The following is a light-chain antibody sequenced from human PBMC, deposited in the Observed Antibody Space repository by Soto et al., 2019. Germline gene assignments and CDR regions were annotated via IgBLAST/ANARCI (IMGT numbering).Light chain of an antibody. CDR3: SSYISTSTLAV. CDR2: EVS. J-gene: IGLJ1*01. Sequence: QSALTQPASVSGSPGQSITISCTGTSSDIGGYKYVSWYQQRPDKAPKLLIYEVSNRPSGVSNRFSGSKSGSTASLTISGLQAEDEGDYYCSSYISTSTLAVFGPGTKLTVL. V-gene: IGLV2-14*01. CDR1: SSDIGGYKY.